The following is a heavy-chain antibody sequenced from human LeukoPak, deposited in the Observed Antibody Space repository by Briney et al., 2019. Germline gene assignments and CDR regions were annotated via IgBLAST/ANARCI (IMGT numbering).Heavy chain of an antibody. V-gene: IGHV3-7*01. CDR3: ARHRSGGSQDDAFDI. CDR2: IKQDGSEK. D-gene: IGHD2-15*01. CDR1: EFPFSTYW. Sequence: GGSLPLSCAASEFPFSTYWMTWARQAPGKGLEWVADIKQDGSEKYYVDSVKGRFTISRQNAKNSLFLQMNSLRAEDTAVYYCARHRSGGSQDDAFDIWGQGTLVTVSS. J-gene: IGHJ3*02.